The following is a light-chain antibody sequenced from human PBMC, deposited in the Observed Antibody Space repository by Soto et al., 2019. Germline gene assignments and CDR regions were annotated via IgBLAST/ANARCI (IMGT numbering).Light chain of an antibody. J-gene: IGKJ4*01. CDR3: QQRSNYT. CDR1: QSVSSY. Sequence: EIVLTQSPATLSLSPGERATLSCRASQSVSSYLAWYQQKPGQAPRLLIYDASNRATAIPARFSGSGSGTDFTLTISSLEPEDFAVYYCQQRSNYTFGGGTKVEIK. CDR2: DAS. V-gene: IGKV3-11*01.